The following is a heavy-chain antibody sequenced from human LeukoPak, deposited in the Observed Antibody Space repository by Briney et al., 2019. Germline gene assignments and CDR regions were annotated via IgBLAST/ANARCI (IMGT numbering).Heavy chain of an antibody. CDR2: INQDGSAK. D-gene: IGHD3-22*01. CDR1: GFMFTSYW. J-gene: IGHJ4*02. CDR3: AKKFSLTYYYDSSGYFDY. Sequence: PGGSLRLSCAASGFMFTSYWMSWVRQAPGKGLEWVANINQDGSAKYYVDSVKGRFTISRDNAKNSLYLQMNSLRAEDTAVYYCAKKFSLTYYYDSSGYFDYWGQGTLVTVSS. V-gene: IGHV3-7*01.